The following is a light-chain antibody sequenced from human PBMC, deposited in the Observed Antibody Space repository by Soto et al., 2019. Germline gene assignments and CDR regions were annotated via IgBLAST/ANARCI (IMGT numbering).Light chain of an antibody. CDR2: KAY. V-gene: IGKV1-5*03. CDR3: QQYNSYSLT. CDR1: QSISSW. Sequence: DIQMTQSPSTLSASVGDRVTITCRASQSISSWLAWYQQKPGKAPKLLIYKAYSLESGVPSRFSGSGAGTEFTLTISSLQPDDSATYYCQQYNSYSLTFGGGTKVEIK. J-gene: IGKJ4*01.